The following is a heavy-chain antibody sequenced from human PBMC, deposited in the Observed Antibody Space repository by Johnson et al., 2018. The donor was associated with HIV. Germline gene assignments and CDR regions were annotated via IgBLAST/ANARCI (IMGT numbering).Heavy chain of an antibody. D-gene: IGHD3-10*01. CDR2: ISWDGGST. Sequence: VQLVESGGGVVQPGRSLRLSCAASGFPIDEYAMHWVRQVPGRSLEWVALISWDGGSTYYADSVKGRFTIYRDNAKNSLYLQMNSLRAEDTAVYYCARARGVLLWFGELVDAFDIWGQGTMVTVSS. CDR3: ARARGVLLWFGELVDAFDI. V-gene: IGHV3-43D*03. CDR1: GFPIDEYA. J-gene: IGHJ3*02.